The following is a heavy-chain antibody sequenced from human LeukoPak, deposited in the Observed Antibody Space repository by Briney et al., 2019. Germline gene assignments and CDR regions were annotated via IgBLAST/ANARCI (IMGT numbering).Heavy chain of an antibody. CDR3: AKDPPATIKWEYDY. J-gene: IGHJ4*02. Sequence: GGSLRLSCAASGFTFSSYAMSWVRQAPGKGLELVSAISGSGGSTYYADSVKGRFTISRDNSKNTLYLQMNSLRAEATAVYYCAKDPPATIKWEYDYWGQGTLVTVSS. D-gene: IGHD5-24*01. CDR1: GFTFSSYA. CDR2: ISGSGGST. V-gene: IGHV3-23*01.